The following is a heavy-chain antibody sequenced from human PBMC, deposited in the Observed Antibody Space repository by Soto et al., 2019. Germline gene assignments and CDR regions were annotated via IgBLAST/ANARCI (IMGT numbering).Heavy chain of an antibody. CDR1: GFSLTTSAVA. CDR3: ARRYYPDYFDS. D-gene: IGHD3-10*01. J-gene: IGHJ4*02. V-gene: IGHV2-5*01. Sequence: QITLKESGPTLVKPTQTLTLTCTFSGFSLTTSAVAVGWIRQPPGKALEWLAIIYGSGDKYYSPSLRSTLTISKDTSANQVVLSMTDMVPVDTATYYCARRYYPDYFDSWGQGTLVPVAA. CDR2: IYGSGDK.